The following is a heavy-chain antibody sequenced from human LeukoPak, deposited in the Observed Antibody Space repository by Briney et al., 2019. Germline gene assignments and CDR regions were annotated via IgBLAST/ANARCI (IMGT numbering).Heavy chain of an antibody. V-gene: IGHV3-23*01. Sequence: GGSLRLSCAASGFTFSSYGMTWVRQAPGKGLEWVSAISGGGASTYYADSVKGRFTISRDNSKSTLFLQMNSLRAEDTAVYYCAKDGGLWVSAHWGDSWGRGTLVTVSS. CDR1: GFTFSSYG. CDR3: AKDGGLWVSAHWGDS. CDR2: ISGGGAST. D-gene: IGHD7-27*01. J-gene: IGHJ4*02.